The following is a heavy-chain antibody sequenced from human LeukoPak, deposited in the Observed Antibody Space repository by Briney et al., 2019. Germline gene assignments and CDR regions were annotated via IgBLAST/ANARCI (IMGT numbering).Heavy chain of an antibody. J-gene: IGHJ3*02. D-gene: IGHD3-22*01. CDR1: GGTFSSYA. CDR3: ARDQDDSSGYYWEVAFDI. V-gene: IGHV1-69*05. Sequence: SVKVSCKASGGTFSSYAISWVRQAPGQGLEWMGRIIPIFGTANYAQKFQGRVTITTDESTSTAYMELSGLRSEDTAVYYCARDQDDSSGYYWEVAFDIWGQGTMVTVSS. CDR2: IIPIFGTA.